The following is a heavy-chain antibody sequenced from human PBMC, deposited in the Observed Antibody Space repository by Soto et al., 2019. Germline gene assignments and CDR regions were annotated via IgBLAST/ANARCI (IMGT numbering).Heavy chain of an antibody. J-gene: IGHJ6*02. Sequence: QVQLQESGPGLVKPSQTLSLTCTVSGGSISSGDYYWSWIRQPPGKGLEWIGYIYYSGSTYYNPSLDSRVTLSVDTSKNQFSLKLSSVTAADTAVYYCARDPGPRGVISYYYYGMDVWGQGTTVTVSS. CDR2: IYYSGST. V-gene: IGHV4-30-4*01. CDR1: GGSISSGDYY. CDR3: ARDPGPRGVISYYYYGMDV. D-gene: IGHD3-10*01.